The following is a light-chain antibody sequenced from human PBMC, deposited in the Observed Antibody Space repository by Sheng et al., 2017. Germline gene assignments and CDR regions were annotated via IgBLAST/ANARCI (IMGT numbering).Light chain of an antibody. CDR3: QQSHSPPLT. V-gene: IGKV3-11*01. CDR2: DAS. CDR1: QSVSSY. Sequence: EIVLTQSPATLSLSPGERATLSCRASQSVSSYLAWYQQKPGQAPRLLIYDASNRATGIPARFSGSGSGTDFTLTISTLQPEDFATYYCQQSHSPPLTFGGGTRVEI. J-gene: IGKJ4*01.